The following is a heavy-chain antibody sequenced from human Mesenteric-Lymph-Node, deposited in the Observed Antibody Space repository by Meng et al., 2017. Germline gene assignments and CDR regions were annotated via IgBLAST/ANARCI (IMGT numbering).Heavy chain of an antibody. CDR1: GYSISSGYY. V-gene: IGHV4-38-2*02. CDR3: ARVGWELLHHWYFDL. J-gene: IGHJ2*01. CDR2: IYHSGST. Sequence: ESLKISCTVSGYSISSGYYWGWIRQPPGKGLEWIGSIYHSGSTYYNPSLKSRVTISVDTSKNQFSLKLSSVTAADTAVYYCARVGWELLHHWYFDLWGRGTLVTVSS. D-gene: IGHD1-26*01.